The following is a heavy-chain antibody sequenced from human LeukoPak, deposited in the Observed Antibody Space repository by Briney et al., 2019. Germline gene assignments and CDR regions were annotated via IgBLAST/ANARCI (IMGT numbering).Heavy chain of an antibody. CDR2: ISAYNGNT. CDR1: GHTFTSYG. V-gene: IGHV1-18*01. J-gene: IGHJ6*02. CDR3: ARDLGRWWDIVVVVENYYYGMDV. D-gene: IGHD2-15*01. Sequence: ASVKVSCKASGHTFTSYGISWVRQAPGQGLEWMGWISAYNGNTNYAQKLQGRVTMTTDTSTSTAYMELRSLRSDDTAVYYCARDLGRWWDIVVVVENYYYGMDVWGQGTTVTVSS.